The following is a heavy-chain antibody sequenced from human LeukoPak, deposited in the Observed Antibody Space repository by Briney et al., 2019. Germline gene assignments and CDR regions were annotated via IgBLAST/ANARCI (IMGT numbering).Heavy chain of an antibody. V-gene: IGHV3-7*03. CDR3: ARDQVGIADF. CDR1: GFSFSNYW. Sequence: GSLRVSCAVSGFSFSNYWMSCVRQAPGERLEWVANIKQDGTEKHYVDSVKGRFTISRDNAKNSLYLQLNSLRADDTAVYYCARDQVGIADFWGQGTLVTVSS. J-gene: IGHJ4*02. CDR2: IKQDGTEK. D-gene: IGHD2-21*01.